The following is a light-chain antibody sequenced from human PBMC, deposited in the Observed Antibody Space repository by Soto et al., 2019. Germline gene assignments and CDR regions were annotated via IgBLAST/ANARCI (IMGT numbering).Light chain of an antibody. Sequence: IVLTQSPATRSLSLWERATLSWRASQSVSSYLAWHQQKPGQAPRLLIYDASNRATGIPARFSGSGSGTDFTLTISSLQKEDGSVYYGQQRSNWPLTFGGGTKVDIK. CDR3: QQRSNWPLT. CDR1: QSVSSY. J-gene: IGKJ4*01. V-gene: IGKV3-11*01. CDR2: DAS.